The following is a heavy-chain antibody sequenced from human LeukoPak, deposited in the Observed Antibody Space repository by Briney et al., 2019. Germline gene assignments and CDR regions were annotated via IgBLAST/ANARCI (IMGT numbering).Heavy chain of an antibody. J-gene: IGHJ4*02. V-gene: IGHV4-39*07. Sequence: PSETLSLTCTVSGGSISSSSYYWGWIRQPPGKGLEWIGEINHSGNTNYNPSLKSRVTISGDTSKNQFSLKLSSVTAADTAVYYCARSFGRNFDYWGQGTLVTVSS. D-gene: IGHD3-16*01. CDR1: GGSISSSSYY. CDR2: INHSGNT. CDR3: ARSFGRNFDY.